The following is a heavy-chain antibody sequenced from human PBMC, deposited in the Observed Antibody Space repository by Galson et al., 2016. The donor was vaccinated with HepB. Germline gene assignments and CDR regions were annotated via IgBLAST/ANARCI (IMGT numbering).Heavy chain of an antibody. J-gene: IGHJ4*02. Sequence: SLRLSCAASGITLRNHGIYWARQAPEKGLEWVSFISSSGDYTTYGDSVKGRFTTSRDNSKGVVYLQMDRLRAEDRALYYCAKLTARSEHCSTTTCPDYWGQGTLVTVSS. D-gene: IGHD2-2*01. CDR1: GITLRNHG. V-gene: IGHV3-23*01. CDR3: AKLTARSEHCSTTTCPDY. CDR2: ISSSGDYT.